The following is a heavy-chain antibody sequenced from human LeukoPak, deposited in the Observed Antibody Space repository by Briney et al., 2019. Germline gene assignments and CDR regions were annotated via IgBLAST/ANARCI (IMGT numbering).Heavy chain of an antibody. CDR3: ARDHESGSYFPFDY. CDR2: INPSGGST. CDR1: GYTFTSYY. Sequence: GASVKVSCKASGYTFTSYYMLWVRQAPGQGLGSMGIINPSGGSTSYAQKFQGRVTMTRDTSTGTVYMELSSLRSEDTAVYYCARDHESGSYFPFDYWGQGTLVTVSS. V-gene: IGHV1-46*01. D-gene: IGHD1-26*01. J-gene: IGHJ4*02.